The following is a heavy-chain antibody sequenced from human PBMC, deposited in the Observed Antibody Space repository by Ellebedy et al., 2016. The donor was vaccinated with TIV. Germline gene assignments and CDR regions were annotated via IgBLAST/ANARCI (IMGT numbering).Heavy chain of an antibody. CDR1: GFTFSSYS. Sequence: GESLKISXAASGFTFSSYSMNWVRQAPGKGLEWVSSISSSSSYIYYADSVKGRFTISRDNSKNTLYLQMSSLRAEDTAVYYCAKEPLEQQLVFWYWGQGTLVTVSS. D-gene: IGHD6-13*01. CDR3: AKEPLEQQLVFWY. J-gene: IGHJ4*02. V-gene: IGHV3-21*04. CDR2: ISSSSSYI.